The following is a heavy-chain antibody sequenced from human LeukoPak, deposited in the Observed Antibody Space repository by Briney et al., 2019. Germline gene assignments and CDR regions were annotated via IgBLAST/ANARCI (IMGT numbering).Heavy chain of an antibody. CDR2: ISSSSSTI. V-gene: IGHV3-48*04. CDR1: GLTFSRYS. CDR3: TKAASSSPGGFDP. J-gene: IGHJ5*02. Sequence: GGSLRLSCAASGLTFSRYSMNWVRQAPGKGLEWVSYISSSSSTIYYADSVKGRFTISRDNSKNSLYLQMNSLRANDTALYYCTKAASSSPGGFDPWGQGTLVTVSS.